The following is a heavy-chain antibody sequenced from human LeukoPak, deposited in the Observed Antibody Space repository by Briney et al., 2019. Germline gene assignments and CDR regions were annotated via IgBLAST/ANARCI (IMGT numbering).Heavy chain of an antibody. Sequence: GGSLRLSCAASGFTFSSYAMSWVRQAPGKGLEWVSAISGSGGSTYYADSVKGRFTISRDNSKNTLYLQMNSLRAEDTAVYYCAILSSYYDFWSGYISFDYWGQGTLVTVSS. J-gene: IGHJ4*02. CDR1: GFTFSSYA. CDR3: AILSSYYDFWSGYISFDY. V-gene: IGHV3-23*01. CDR2: ISGSGGST. D-gene: IGHD3-3*01.